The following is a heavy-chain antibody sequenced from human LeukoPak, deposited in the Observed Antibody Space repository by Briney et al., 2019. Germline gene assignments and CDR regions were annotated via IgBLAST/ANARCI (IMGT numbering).Heavy chain of an antibody. CDR1: GFTFTSYD. J-gene: IGHJ3*02. CDR2: MNPNNGNT. Sequence: ASVKVSCKASGFTFTSYDINWVRQASGQGLEWMGWMNPNNGNTGYAQKFQGRVTMTRDTSISTAYMELRGLRSEDTAVYYCASPVGATTVRAFDIWGQGTMVTVSS. D-gene: IGHD1-26*01. V-gene: IGHV1-8*01. CDR3: ASPVGATTVRAFDI.